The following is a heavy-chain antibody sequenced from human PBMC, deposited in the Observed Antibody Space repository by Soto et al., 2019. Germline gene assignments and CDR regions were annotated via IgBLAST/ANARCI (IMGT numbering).Heavy chain of an antibody. J-gene: IGHJ4*02. CDR2: ISGSGGNT. CDR3: ATDRGGSGWSTLDH. V-gene: IGHV3-23*01. CDR1: GFSFSYFD. D-gene: IGHD6-19*01. Sequence: EVQLLESGGSLVHPGGSLRLSCAASGFSFSYFDMSWVRQAPGKGLEWVAAISGSGGNTYYADSVKGRFTISRDNSKNTLFLQMNSLRDEDTAVYYCATDRGGSGWSTLDHWGQGTLVTVSS.